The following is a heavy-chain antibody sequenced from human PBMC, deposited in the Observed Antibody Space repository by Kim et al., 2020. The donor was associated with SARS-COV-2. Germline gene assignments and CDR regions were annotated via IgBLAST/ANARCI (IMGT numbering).Heavy chain of an antibody. J-gene: IGHJ5*02. D-gene: IGHD3-16*02. CDR3: ARGVYYYIWGSYRYSWFDP. CDR2: IYHSGST. Sequence: SETLSLTCAVSGCSINSGGYSWSWIRQPPGKGLEWIGYIYHSGSTYYNPSLKSRVTISVDRSKTQFSLKLSSVTAADTSLYYCARGVYYYIWGSYRYSWFDPWGQGTLVTVSS. CDR1: GCSINSGGYS. V-gene: IGHV4-30-2*01.